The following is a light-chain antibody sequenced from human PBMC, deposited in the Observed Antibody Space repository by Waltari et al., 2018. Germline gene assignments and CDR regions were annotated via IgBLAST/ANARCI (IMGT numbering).Light chain of an antibody. CDR1: SSDVGGYKY. CDR2: DVS. J-gene: IGLJ1*01. V-gene: IGLV2-14*03. CDR3: SSYTTSNTLV. Sequence: QSALTQPASVSGSPGQSITISCTGTSSDVGGYKYVSWYQQHPGKAPKLMIYDVSNPPAGFSNRFSGSKSGNTASLTISGLQAEDEADYYCSSYTTSNTLVFGTGTNVIVL.